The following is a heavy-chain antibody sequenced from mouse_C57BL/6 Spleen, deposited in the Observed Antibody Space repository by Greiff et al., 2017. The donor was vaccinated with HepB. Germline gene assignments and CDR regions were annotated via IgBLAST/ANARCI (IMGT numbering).Heavy chain of an antibody. Sequence: EVQLQQSGPELVKPGASVKISCKASGYSFTDYNMNWVKQSNGKSLEWIGVINPNYGTTSYNQKFKGKATLTVDQSSSTAYMQLNSLTSEDSVVYYCASLDSSGYVWFAYWGQGTLVTVSA. D-gene: IGHD3-2*02. CDR2: INPNYGTT. V-gene: IGHV1-39*01. J-gene: IGHJ3*01. CDR1: GYSFTDYN. CDR3: ASLDSSGYVWFAY.